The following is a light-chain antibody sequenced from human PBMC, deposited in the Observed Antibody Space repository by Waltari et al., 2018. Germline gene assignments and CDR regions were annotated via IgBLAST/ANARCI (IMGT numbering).Light chain of an antibody. J-gene: IGLJ2*01. CDR3: CSYAGSYTYVV. Sequence: QSALTQPRPVSGSPGQSVTIPCPGTSSDVGGYNYVSWYQQHPGKAPKLMIYDVSKRPSGVPDRFSGSKSGNTASLTISGLQAEDEADYYCCSYAGSYTYVVFGGGTKLTVL. CDR1: SSDVGGYNY. V-gene: IGLV2-11*01. CDR2: DVS.